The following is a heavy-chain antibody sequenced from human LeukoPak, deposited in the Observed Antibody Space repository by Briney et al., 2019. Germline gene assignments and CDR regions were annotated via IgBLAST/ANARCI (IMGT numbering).Heavy chain of an antibody. J-gene: IGHJ6*03. CDR2: IRYDESNK. CDR3: AKHPGDFTGIVNYYYMDL. D-gene: IGHD1-26*01. V-gene: IGHV3-30*02. CDR1: GFTFSSYG. Sequence: PGGSLRLSCAASGFTFSSYGMHWVRQAPGKGLEWVAFIRYDESNKYYADSVKGRFAISRDNSKNTLFLQMTSLRAEDTAVYYCAKHPGDFTGIVNYYYMDLWGKGTTVTVSS.